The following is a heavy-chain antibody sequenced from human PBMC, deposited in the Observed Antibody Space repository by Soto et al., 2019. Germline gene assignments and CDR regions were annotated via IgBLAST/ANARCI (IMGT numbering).Heavy chain of an antibody. Sequence: GGSLRLSCAASGFTFSSYAMHWVRQATGKGLEWVAVISYDGSNKYYADSVKGRFTISRDNYNNTLYLQMNSLRAEDTDVYYCERVVCGGDCYYYYYYGIDVWGQGTTVTVSS. CDR1: GFTFSSYA. D-gene: IGHD2-21*02. J-gene: IGHJ6*02. V-gene: IGHV3-30*04. CDR2: ISYDGSNK. CDR3: ERVVCGGDCYYYYYYGIDV.